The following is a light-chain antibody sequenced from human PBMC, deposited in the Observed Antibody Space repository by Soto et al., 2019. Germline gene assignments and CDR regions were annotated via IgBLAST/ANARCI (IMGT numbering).Light chain of an antibody. CDR3: QQYNSYPWT. J-gene: IGKJ1*01. Sequence: DIQMTQSPSTLSASVGDRVIITCRASQSISSWLAWYQQKPGKAPKVLIYKASSLESGVPSRFSGSGSGTEFTLTISRLQPHDFATYYCQQYNSYPWTFGQGTKVEIK. CDR2: KAS. CDR1: QSISSW. V-gene: IGKV1-5*03.